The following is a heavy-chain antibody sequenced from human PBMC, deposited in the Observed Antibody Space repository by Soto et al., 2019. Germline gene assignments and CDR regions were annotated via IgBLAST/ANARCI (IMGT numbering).Heavy chain of an antibody. Sequence: GGSLRLSCAASGFTFDDYAMHWVRQAPGKGLEWVSLISWDGGSTYYADSVKGRFTISRDNSKNSLYLQMNSLRAEDSALYYCARDEVSVVYHDILAGKEGDDGMDDWGQGTTVTVSS. CDR3: ARDEVSVVYHDILAGKEGDDGMDD. D-gene: IGHD3-9*01. CDR1: GFTFDDYA. J-gene: IGHJ6*02. V-gene: IGHV3-43D*03. CDR2: ISWDGGST.